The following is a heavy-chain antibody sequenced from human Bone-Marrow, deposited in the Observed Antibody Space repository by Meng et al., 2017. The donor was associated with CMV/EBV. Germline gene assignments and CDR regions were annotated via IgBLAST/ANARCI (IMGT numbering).Heavy chain of an antibody. V-gene: IGHV1-69*10. D-gene: IGHD2-21*01. J-gene: IGHJ3*02. CDR3: ARGLEGCGGDCYFAFDI. Sequence: KISCKASGGTFSSYAISWVRQAPGQGLEWMGGIIPILGIANYAQKFQGRVTITADKSTSTAYMELSSLRSEDTAVYYCARGLEGCGGDCYFAFDIWGQGTMVTVSS. CDR2: IIPILGIA. CDR1: GGTFSSYA.